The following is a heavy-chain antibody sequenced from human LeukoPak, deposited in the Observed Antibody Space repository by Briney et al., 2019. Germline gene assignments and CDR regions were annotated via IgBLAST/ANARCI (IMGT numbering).Heavy chain of an antibody. Sequence: SVKVSCKASGGTFSSYAISWVRQAPGQGLEWMGGIIPIFGTANYAQKFQGRVTITADESTSTAYMELSSLRSEDTAVYYCARNKAVASTSWFPISYYFDYWGQGTLVTVSS. CDR2: IIPIFGTA. CDR3: ARNKAVASTSWFPISYYFDY. D-gene: IGHD6-19*01. CDR1: GGTFSSYA. J-gene: IGHJ4*02. V-gene: IGHV1-69*13.